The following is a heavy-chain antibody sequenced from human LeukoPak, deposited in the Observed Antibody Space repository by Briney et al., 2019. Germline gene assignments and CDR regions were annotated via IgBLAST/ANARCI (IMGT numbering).Heavy chain of an antibody. D-gene: IGHD6-13*01. CDR2: ISSSSSYI. V-gene: IGHV3-21*01. CDR3: AVSSWSPEDFQH. Sequence: GGSLRLSCAASGFTFSSYSMNWVRQAPGKGLEWVSSISSSSSYIYYADSVKGRFTISRDNAKSSLFLQMISLRAEDTAVYYCAVSSWSPEDFQHGGQGTLATVSS. CDR1: GFTFSSYS. J-gene: IGHJ1*01.